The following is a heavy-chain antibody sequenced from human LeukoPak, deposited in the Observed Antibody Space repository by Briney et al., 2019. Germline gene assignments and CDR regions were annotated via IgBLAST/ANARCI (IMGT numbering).Heavy chain of an antibody. CDR3: AHRSVAAGESWFDP. V-gene: IGHV2-5*01. CDR1: GFSLSTSGVG. Sequence: SGPTLVKPTQTLTLTCTFSGFSLSTSGVGVGWIRQPPGKALEWLALIYWNDDKRYSPSLKSRLTITKDTSKNQVVLTMTNMDPVDTATYYCAHRSVAAGESWFDPWGQGTLVTVSS. D-gene: IGHD6-6*01. J-gene: IGHJ5*02. CDR2: IYWNDDK.